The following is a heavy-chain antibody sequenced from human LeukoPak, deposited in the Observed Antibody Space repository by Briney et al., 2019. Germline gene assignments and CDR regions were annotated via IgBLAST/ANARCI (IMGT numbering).Heavy chain of an antibody. CDR2: IIPIFGTA. Sequence: SVKVSCKASGGTFSSYAISRVRQAPGQGLEWMGGIIPIFGTANYAQKFQGRVTITADESTSTAYMELSSLRSEDTAVYYCARAPPTVRGAYYMDVWGKGTTVTVSS. CDR1: GGTFSSYA. J-gene: IGHJ6*03. CDR3: ARAPPTVRGAYYMDV. V-gene: IGHV1-69*01. D-gene: IGHD3-10*01.